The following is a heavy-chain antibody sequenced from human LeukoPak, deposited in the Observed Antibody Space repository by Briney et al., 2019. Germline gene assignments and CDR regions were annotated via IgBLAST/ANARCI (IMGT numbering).Heavy chain of an antibody. D-gene: IGHD3-10*01. V-gene: IGHV1-2*02. CDR3: ARADVSLLWFGEGPFDY. J-gene: IGHJ4*02. CDR2: INPNSGGT. CDR1: GYTFTGYY. Sequence: GASVKVSCKASGYTFTGYYMRWVRQAPGQGLEWMGWINPNSGGTNYAQKFQGRVTMTRDTSISTAYMELSRLRSDDTAVYYCARADVSLLWFGEGPFDYWGQGTLVTVSS.